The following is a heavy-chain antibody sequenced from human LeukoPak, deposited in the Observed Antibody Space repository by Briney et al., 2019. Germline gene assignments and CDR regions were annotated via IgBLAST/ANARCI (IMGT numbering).Heavy chain of an antibody. CDR1: GGSISSDNFY. CDR3: ARDKTFDI. V-gene: IGHV4-61*02. CDR2: IYTSGST. Sequence: SQTLSLTCSVSGGSISSDNFYWSWIRQPAGKGLEWIGRIYTSGSTNYNPSLKSRVTISVDTSKNQFSLKLSSVTAADTAVYYCARDKTFDIWGQGTMVTVSS. J-gene: IGHJ3*02.